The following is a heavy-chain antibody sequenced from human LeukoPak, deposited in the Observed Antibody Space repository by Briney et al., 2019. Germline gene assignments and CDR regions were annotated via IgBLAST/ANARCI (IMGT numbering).Heavy chain of an antibody. Sequence: ASVKVSCKASGYTFTSYDINWVRQAPGQGLEWMGWMNPNSGNTGYAQKFQGRVTITRNTSISTAYMELSSLRSEDTAVYYCARAYYDILTGFYFDYWGQGTLVTVSS. CDR2: MNPNSGNT. CDR1: GYTFTSYD. CDR3: ARAYYDILTGFYFDY. J-gene: IGHJ4*02. D-gene: IGHD3-9*01. V-gene: IGHV1-8*03.